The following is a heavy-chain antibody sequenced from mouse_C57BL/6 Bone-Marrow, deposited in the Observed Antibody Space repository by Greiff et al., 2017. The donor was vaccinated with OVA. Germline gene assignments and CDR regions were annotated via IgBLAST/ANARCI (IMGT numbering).Heavy chain of an antibody. D-gene: IGHD2-2*01. CDR1: GYTFTSYW. CDR2: IDPSDSYT. Sequence: VQLQQSGAELVKPGASVKLSCKASGYTFTSYWMQWVKQRPGQGLEWIGEIDPSDSYTNYNQKFKGKATLTVDTSSSTAYMQLSSLTSEDSAVYYCARSVYGYDSYYAMDYWGQGTSVTVSS. J-gene: IGHJ4*01. V-gene: IGHV1-50*01. CDR3: ARSVYGYDSYYAMDY.